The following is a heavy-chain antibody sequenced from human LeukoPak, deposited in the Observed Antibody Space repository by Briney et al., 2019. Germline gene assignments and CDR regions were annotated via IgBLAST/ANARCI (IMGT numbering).Heavy chain of an antibody. D-gene: IGHD3-22*01. J-gene: IGHJ4*02. V-gene: IGHV1-18*01. CDR3: ARGPVVDYYDSSGYSNY. CDR1: GYTFTSYG. Sequence: ASVKVSYKASGYTFTSYGISWVRQAPGQGLEWMGWISAYNGNTNYAQKLQGRVTMTTDTSTSTAYMELRSLRSDDTAVYYCARGPVVDYYDSSGYSNYWGQGTLVTVSS. CDR2: ISAYNGNT.